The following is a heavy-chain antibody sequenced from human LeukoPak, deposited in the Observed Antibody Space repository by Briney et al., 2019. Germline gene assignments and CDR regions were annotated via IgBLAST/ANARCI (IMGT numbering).Heavy chain of an antibody. J-gene: IGHJ4*02. CDR3: ARRYYDTLTGYSSMGY. CDR1: GFTFSSYA. Sequence: GGSLRLSCAASGFTFSSYAMSWVRQAPGKGLEWVSAISGSGGSTYYADSVKGRFTISRDNSKNTLYLQMNSLRAEDTAVYYCARRYYDTLTGYSSMGYWGQGTLVTVSS. V-gene: IGHV3-23*01. CDR2: ISGSGGST. D-gene: IGHD3-9*01.